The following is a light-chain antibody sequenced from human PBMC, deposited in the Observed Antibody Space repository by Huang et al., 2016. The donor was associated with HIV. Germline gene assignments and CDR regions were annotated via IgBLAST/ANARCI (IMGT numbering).Light chain of an antibody. Sequence: SASVGDRVTITCRASQSISSYLNWYQQKPGKAPNLLIYAASSLQSGVPSRFSDSGSGTDFTLTISSLQPEDFATYYCQQSYNTPRTFGQGTKVEIK. CDR1: QSISSY. CDR2: AAS. CDR3: QQSYNTPRT. J-gene: IGKJ1*01. V-gene: IGKV1-39*01.